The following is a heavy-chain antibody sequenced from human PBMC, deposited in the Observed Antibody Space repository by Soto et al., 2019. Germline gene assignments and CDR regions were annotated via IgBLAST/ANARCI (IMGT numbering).Heavy chain of an antibody. D-gene: IGHD3-3*01. J-gene: IGHJ6*02. CDR2: IKRKTDGGTT. CDR1: GFTFSNAW. V-gene: IGHV3-15*07. Sequence: EVQLVESGGGLVKPGGSLRLSCAASGFTFSNAWMNWVRQAPGKGLEWVGRIKRKTDGGTTDYAAPVKGRFTISRDYSKNTLYLQMNSLKTEDTAVYYCTTGSSFLGCLFNYYYYGIDVWGQGTTVTVSS. CDR3: TTGSSFLGCLFNYYYYGIDV.